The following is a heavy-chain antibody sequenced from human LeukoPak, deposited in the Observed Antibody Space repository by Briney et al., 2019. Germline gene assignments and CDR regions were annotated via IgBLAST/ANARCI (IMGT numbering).Heavy chain of an antibody. D-gene: IGHD1-7*01. J-gene: IGHJ5*02. CDR1: GGSVSSGAYY. V-gene: IGHV4-31*03. Sequence: SQTLSLTCTVSGGSVSSGAYYWSWIRQFPGKGLEWIGYIFSSGSTSYNPSLRSRVTASFDTNKNQFSLNLISVTAADTAVYFCAREAWAGTLSGWFDPWGQGILVTVSS. CDR2: IFSSGST. CDR3: AREAWAGTLSGWFDP.